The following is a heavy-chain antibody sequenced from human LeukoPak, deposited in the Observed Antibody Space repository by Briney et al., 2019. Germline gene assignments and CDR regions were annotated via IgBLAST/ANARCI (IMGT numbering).Heavy chain of an antibody. Sequence: SQTLSLTCTVSGGSISSGSYYWSWIRQPAGKGLEWIGRIYTSGSTNYNPSLKSRVTMSVDTSKNQFSLKLTSVTAADTAVYYCARGSGYDPDYYYYYMDVWGKGTTVTVSS. CDR1: GGSISSGSYY. V-gene: IGHV4-61*02. CDR2: IYTSGST. J-gene: IGHJ6*03. D-gene: IGHD5-12*01. CDR3: ARGSGYDPDYYYYYMDV.